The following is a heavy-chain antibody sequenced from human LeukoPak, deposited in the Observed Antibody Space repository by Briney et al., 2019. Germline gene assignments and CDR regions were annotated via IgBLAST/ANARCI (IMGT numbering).Heavy chain of an antibody. CDR3: ARAQYCSSTSCYSSWFDP. CDR2: IYFSGST. J-gene: IGHJ5*02. Sequence: PSQTLSLTCTVSGGSISSGGYYWSWIRQHPGKGLEWIGYIYFSGSTYYNPSLKSRVTISVDTSKNQFSLKLSSVTAADTAVYYCARAQYCSSTSCYSSWFDPWGRGTLVTVYS. V-gene: IGHV4-31*03. CDR1: GGSISSGGYY. D-gene: IGHD2-2*02.